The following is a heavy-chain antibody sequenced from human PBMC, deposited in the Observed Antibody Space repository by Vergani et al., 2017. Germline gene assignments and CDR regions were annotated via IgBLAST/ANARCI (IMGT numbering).Heavy chain of an antibody. D-gene: IGHD5-18*01. Sequence: EVQLVESGGGLVKPGGSLRLSCAASGFTFSSYSMNWVRQAPGKGLEWVSSISSSSSYIYYADSVKGRFTISRDNAKNSLYLQMNSLRAEDTAVYYCARAESGYSYGDYYYYGMDVWGQGTTVTVSS. J-gene: IGHJ6*02. CDR3: ARAESGYSYGDYYYYGMDV. CDR1: GFTFSSYS. CDR2: ISSSSSYI. V-gene: IGHV3-21*01.